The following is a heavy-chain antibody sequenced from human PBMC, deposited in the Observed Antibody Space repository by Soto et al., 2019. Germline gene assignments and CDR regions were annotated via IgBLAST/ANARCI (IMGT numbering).Heavy chain of an antibody. Sequence: PGGSLRLSCAASGFTFSDYYMDWVRQVPGKGLEWVGRTRNKASSYTTEYVPSVRGRFSISRGASKDSMYLQMNSLKTEDTAVYYCARDTGGSYDYWGQGALVTVSS. CDR2: TRNKASSYTT. CDR3: ARDTGGSYDY. V-gene: IGHV3-72*01. J-gene: IGHJ4*02. CDR1: GFTFSDYY. D-gene: IGHD1-26*01.